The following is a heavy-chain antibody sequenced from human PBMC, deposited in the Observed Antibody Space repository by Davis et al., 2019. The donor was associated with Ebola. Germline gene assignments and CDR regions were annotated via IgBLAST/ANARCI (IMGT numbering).Heavy chain of an antibody. CDR1: GFTFSSYA. Sequence: PGGSLRLSCAASGFTFSSYAMSWVRQAPGKGLEWVSAISGSGGSTYYADSVKGRFTISRDNSKNTLYLQMNSLRAEDTAVYYCAKDRAVAGTAPPYFQHWGQGTLVTVSS. CDR2: ISGSGGST. V-gene: IGHV3-23*01. D-gene: IGHD6-19*01. J-gene: IGHJ1*01. CDR3: AKDRAVAGTAPPYFQH.